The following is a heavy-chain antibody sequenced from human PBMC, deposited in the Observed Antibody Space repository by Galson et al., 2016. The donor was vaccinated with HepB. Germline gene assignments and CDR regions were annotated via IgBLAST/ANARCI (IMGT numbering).Heavy chain of an antibody. Sequence: TLSLTCAVSGAFISSGGYSWNWIRQPPGKGLEWVGYIYHSGSAFHNPSLNSRVTISVDRSKNQFSLRLTSVTAADTAVYYCARGKSALDPWGQGTLVTVSS. D-gene: IGHD6-25*01. J-gene: IGHJ5*02. V-gene: IGHV4-30-2*01. CDR3: ARGKSALDP. CDR1: GAFISSGGYS. CDR2: IYHSGSA.